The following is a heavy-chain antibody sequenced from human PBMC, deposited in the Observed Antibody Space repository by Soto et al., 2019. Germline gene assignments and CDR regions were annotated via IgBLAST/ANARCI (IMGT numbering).Heavy chain of an antibody. Sequence: QVQLVQSAAEVKQAGSSVKVSCKASGGTFSRNGISWVRQAPGQGLEWMGGIIPTFATAKYAQKFQDRVTITADESTSTAYMELNSLTSEDTAVYYCARDRIGTGTREYFDHWGQGTLVTVSS. V-gene: IGHV1-69*01. CDR1: GGTFSRNG. CDR2: IIPTFATA. J-gene: IGHJ4*02. D-gene: IGHD1-1*01. CDR3: ARDRIGTGTREYFDH.